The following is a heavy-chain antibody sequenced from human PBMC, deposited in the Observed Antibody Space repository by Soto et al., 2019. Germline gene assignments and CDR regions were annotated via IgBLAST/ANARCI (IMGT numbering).Heavy chain of an antibody. CDR3: AKNLIVATIKLLGFDY. D-gene: IGHD5-12*01. Sequence: QVQLVESRGGVVQPGRSLRLSCAASGFTFSSYGMHWVRQAPGKGLEWVAVISYDGSNKYYADSVKGRFTISRDNSKNTLYLQMNSLRAEDTAVYYCAKNLIVATIKLLGFDYWGQGTLVTVSS. J-gene: IGHJ4*02. CDR2: ISYDGSNK. CDR1: GFTFSSYG. V-gene: IGHV3-30*18.